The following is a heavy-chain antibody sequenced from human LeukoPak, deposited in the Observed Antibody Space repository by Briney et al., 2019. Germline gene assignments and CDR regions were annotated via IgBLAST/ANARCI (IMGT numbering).Heavy chain of an antibody. D-gene: IGHD4-23*01. J-gene: IGHJ4*02. V-gene: IGHV3-30*02. CDR2: IGYEVVHK. CDR1: GFTFNNFG. CDR3: AKDLHGGYSSDY. Sequence: PGGSLRLSCAASGFTFNNFGMHWLRQAPGKGREWVSFIGYEVVHKYYADSVKGRFTISKDNYKATLYLQMNSLRPEDTAVYYCAKDLHGGYSSDYWGQGTLVTVFS.